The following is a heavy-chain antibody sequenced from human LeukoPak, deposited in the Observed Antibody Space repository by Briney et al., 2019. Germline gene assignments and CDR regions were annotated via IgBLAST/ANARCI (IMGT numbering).Heavy chain of an antibody. Sequence: SETLSLTCTVSGDSISSGGYYWSWIRQRPGKGLEWIGCIYYTGTTYYNTSLQSRVTISVDTSKNQISLKLSSVTAADTAVYYCARGDCSGGSCYAFDIWGQGTMVTVSS. CDR1: GDSISSGGYY. V-gene: IGHV4-31*03. CDR3: ARGDCSGGSCYAFDI. D-gene: IGHD2-15*01. J-gene: IGHJ3*02. CDR2: IYYTGTT.